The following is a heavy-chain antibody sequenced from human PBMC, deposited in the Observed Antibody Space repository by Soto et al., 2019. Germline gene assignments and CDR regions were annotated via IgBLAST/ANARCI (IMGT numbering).Heavy chain of an antibody. Sequence: ASVKVSCKASGYTFGSYDINWVRQATGQGLEWMGWMNPTSGNAGYAQKFQGRVTMTRDTSISTAYLELSSLRSEDTAVYYCAGGDYGDSSISPSSHTKHTFYYSYYSLDVWGTGTTVTVSS. CDR2: MNPTSGNA. V-gene: IGHV1-8*01. J-gene: IGHJ6*03. CDR3: AGGDYGDSSISPSSHTKHTFYYSYYSLDV. CDR1: GYTFGSYD. D-gene: IGHD4-17*01.